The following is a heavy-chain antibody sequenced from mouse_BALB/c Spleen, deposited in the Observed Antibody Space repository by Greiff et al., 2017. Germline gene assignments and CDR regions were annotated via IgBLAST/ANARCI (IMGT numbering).Heavy chain of an antibody. CDR3: ARFNYRYDVRAY. D-gene: IGHD2-14*01. Sequence: QVQLQQSGAELAKPGASVKMSCKASGYTFTSYWMHWVKQRPGQGLEWIGYINPSTGYTEYNQKFKDKATLTADKSSSTAYMQLSSLTSEDSAVYYCARFNYRYDVRAYGGQGTLVTVSA. V-gene: IGHV1-7*01. CDR2: INPSTGYT. J-gene: IGHJ3*01. CDR1: GYTFTSYW.